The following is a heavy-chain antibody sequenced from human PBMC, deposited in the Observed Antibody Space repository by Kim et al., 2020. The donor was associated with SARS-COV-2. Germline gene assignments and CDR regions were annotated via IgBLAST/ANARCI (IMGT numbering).Heavy chain of an antibody. Sequence: GGSLRLSCAASGFTFSSYSMNWVRQAPGKGLEWVSSISSSSSYIYYADSVKGRFTISRDNAKNSLYLQMNSLRAEDTAVYYCAREDYGDYDGIYYYYGMDVWGQGTTVTVSS. CDR2: ISSSSSYI. CDR3: AREDYGDYDGIYYYYGMDV. D-gene: IGHD4-17*01. V-gene: IGHV3-21*01. CDR1: GFTFSSYS. J-gene: IGHJ6*02.